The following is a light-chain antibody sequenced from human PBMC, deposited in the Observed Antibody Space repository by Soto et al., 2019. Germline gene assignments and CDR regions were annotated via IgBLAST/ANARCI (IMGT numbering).Light chain of an antibody. V-gene: IGLV2-14*01. CDR1: CRDVGGYNY. CDR2: DVS. Sequence: QSLIAQPASLPGSSGMSYTISCTGACRDVGGYNYVSWYQQHPGKAPKLMIHDVSDRPSGVSNRFSGSKSGNTASLIISGLQAEDEADYYCSSYTSSSTYVFGTGTKVTVL. CDR3: SSYTSSSTYV. J-gene: IGLJ1*01.